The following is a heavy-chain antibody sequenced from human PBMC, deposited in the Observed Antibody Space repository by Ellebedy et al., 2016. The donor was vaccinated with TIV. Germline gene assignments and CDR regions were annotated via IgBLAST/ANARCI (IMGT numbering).Heavy chain of an antibody. CDR2: IHTGGDT. CDR3: AGETFNDVDLIIWGVLDT. J-gene: IGHJ3*02. Sequence: GGSLRLSCAASGLTVSSTYMSWVRQAPGKGLEWISVIHTGGDTNYADSVKGRFTMSRDTSKNTVHLQITSVRVEDTAVYYCAGETFNDVDLIIWGVLDTWGQGTMVTVSS. V-gene: IGHV3-66*01. D-gene: IGHD1-1*01. CDR1: GLTVSSTY.